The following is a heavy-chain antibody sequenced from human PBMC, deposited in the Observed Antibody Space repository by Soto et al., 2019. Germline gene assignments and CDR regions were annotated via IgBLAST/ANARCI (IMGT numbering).Heavy chain of an antibody. J-gene: IGHJ6*03. D-gene: IGHD3-16*01. CDR2: IYYSGST. CDR1: GGSISSHY. V-gene: IGHV4-59*08. CDR3: ARVPQVGGSYYYYMDV. Sequence: SETLSLTCTVSGGSISSHYWSWIRQPPGQGLEWIGYIYYSGSTNYNPSLKSRVTISVDTSKSQFSLRLSSVTAADTAVYYCARVPQVGGSYYYYMDVWGKGTTVTVS.